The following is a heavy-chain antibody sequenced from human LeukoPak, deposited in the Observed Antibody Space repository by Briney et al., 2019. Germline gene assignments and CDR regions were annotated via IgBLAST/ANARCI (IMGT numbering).Heavy chain of an antibody. CDR1: GFTFSTYA. D-gene: IGHD1-26*01. CDR2: IWYDGSNK. V-gene: IGHV3-33*08. CDR3: ARANVGATPPWVDYYYYYGMDV. J-gene: IGHJ6*02. Sequence: HAGTSLRLSCAASGFTFSTYAMHWVRQAPGKGLEWVAVIWYDGSNKYYADSVKGRFTISRDNSKNTLYLQMNSLRAEDTAVYYCARANVGATPPWVDYYYYYGMDVWGQGTTVTVSS.